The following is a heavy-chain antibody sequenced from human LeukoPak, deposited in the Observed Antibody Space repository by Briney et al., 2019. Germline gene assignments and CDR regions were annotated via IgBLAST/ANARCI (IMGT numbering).Heavy chain of an antibody. D-gene: IGHD3-10*01. CDR2: IYYTGST. CDR3: ATDRGRAFDI. Sequence: SETLSLTCIVSGGSITSHYWSWIRQPPGKGLEWIGCIYYTGSTNYNSSLKSRVTISVDTSKNRFSLKLSSVTAADTAVYYCATDRGRAFDIWGQGTMVTVSS. J-gene: IGHJ3*02. CDR1: GGSITSHY. V-gene: IGHV4-59*11.